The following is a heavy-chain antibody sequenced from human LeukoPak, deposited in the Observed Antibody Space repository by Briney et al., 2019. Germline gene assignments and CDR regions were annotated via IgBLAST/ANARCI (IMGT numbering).Heavy chain of an antibody. CDR1: GFTVSSNY. D-gene: IGHD1-26*01. CDR2: IYYSGST. V-gene: IGHV4-59*02. Sequence: GSLRLSCAASGFTVSSNYMSWVRQAPGKGLEWIGYIYYSGSTNYNPSLKSRVTISVDTSKNQFSLKLSSVTAADTAVYYCARGMGATLFDYWGQGTLVTVSS. CDR3: ARGMGATLFDY. J-gene: IGHJ4*02.